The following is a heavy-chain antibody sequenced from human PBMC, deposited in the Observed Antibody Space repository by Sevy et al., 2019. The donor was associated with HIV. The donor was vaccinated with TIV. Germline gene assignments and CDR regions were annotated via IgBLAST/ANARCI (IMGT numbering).Heavy chain of an antibody. D-gene: IGHD3-16*01. J-gene: IGHJ6*02. CDR1: GFSISDYY. Sequence: GGSLRLSCAASGFSISDYYMSWIRQAPGKGLQWISYISSSGDTIYYADSVKGRFTISRDNAKNSLYLQLNGLRAEDTAVYYGARDHEKDGELGDYYYYAMDVWGRGTTVTVSS. V-gene: IGHV3-11*01. CDR2: ISSSGDTI. CDR3: ARDHEKDGELGDYYYYAMDV.